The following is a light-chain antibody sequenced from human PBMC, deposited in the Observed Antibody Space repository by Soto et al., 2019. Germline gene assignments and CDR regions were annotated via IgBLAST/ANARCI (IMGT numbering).Light chain of an antibody. CDR2: AAS. J-gene: IGKJ3*01. CDR3: LQLDDFPLT. Sequence: IQMTQSPSSVSASIGDRVTLTCRASQDVRSWLDWYQQKPGKAPKLLIHAASKLQSGVPSRFSGSGSGTDFPLTISNLQPDDFGTYYCLQLDDFPLTFGPGTRGDI. V-gene: IGKV1-12*01. CDR1: QDVRSW.